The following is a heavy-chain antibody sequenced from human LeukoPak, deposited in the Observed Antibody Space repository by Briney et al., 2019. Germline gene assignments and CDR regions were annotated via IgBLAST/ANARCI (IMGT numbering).Heavy chain of an antibody. CDR1: GFTVSSNY. V-gene: IGHV3-66*01. J-gene: IGHJ3*02. Sequence: GGSLRLSCAASGFTVSSNYMSWVRRAPGKGLEWVSIIYSSRGTNYADSVKGRFTISRDNSKNTLYLQMNSLRAEDTAMYYCATQWDGGAGAFDTWGQGTMVTVSS. CDR3: ATQWDGGAGAFDT. CDR2: IYSSRGT. D-gene: IGHD1-26*01.